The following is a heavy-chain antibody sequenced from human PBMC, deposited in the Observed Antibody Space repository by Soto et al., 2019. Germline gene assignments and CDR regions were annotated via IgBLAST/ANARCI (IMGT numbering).Heavy chain of an antibody. V-gene: IGHV3-23*01. CDR2: ITGSGRSI. CDR1: GFSFDKYA. J-gene: IGHJ4*02. CDR3: AKDDVSGDGLWIVSD. Sequence: PGGSLRLSCVASGFSFDKYAMIWVRQAPGKGQEWVSGITGSGRSIQYTASVKGRFTISRDNSKNTVYLQMDYLRAEDTAMYYCAKDDVSGDGLWIVSDWGQGTPVTVSS. D-gene: IGHD2-21*02.